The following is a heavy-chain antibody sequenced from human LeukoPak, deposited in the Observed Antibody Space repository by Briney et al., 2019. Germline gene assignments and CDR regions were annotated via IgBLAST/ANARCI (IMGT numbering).Heavy chain of an antibody. D-gene: IGHD3-10*01. CDR3: AREGSLGYSDY. V-gene: IGHV4-31*03. J-gene: IGHJ4*02. CDR2: IYYSGST. Sequence: SETLSLTCTASGGSISSGGYYWSWLRQHPGKGLEWIGYIYYSGSTHYNPSLKSRVTMSVDTSKNQFSLKLSSVTAADTAVYYCAREGSLGYSDYWGQGTLVTVSS. CDR1: GGSISSGGYY.